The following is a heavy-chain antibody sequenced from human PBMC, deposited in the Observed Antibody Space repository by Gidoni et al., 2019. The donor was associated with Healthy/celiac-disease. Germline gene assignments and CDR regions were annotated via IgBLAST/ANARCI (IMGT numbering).Heavy chain of an antibody. V-gene: IGHV4-34*01. J-gene: IGHJ6*03. CDR2: INHSGST. CDR3: ARGLKYYYYYMDV. CDR1: GGSFSGYY. Sequence: QVQLQQWGAGLLKPSETLSLTCAVYGGSFSGYYWSWIRQPPGKGLEWIGEINHSGSTNYNPSLKSRVTISVDTSKNQFSLKLSSVTAADTAVYYCARGLKYYYYYMDVWGKGTTVTVSS.